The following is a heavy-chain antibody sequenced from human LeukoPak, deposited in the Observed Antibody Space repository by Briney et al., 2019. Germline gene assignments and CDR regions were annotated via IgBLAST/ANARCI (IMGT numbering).Heavy chain of an antibody. CDR1: GYSISSGYY. V-gene: IGHV4-38-2*02. D-gene: IGHD1-26*01. Sequence: SETLSLTCTVSGYSISSGYYWGWIRQPPGKGLEWIGSIYHSGSTYYNPSLKSRVTISVDTSKNQFSLKLSSVTAADTAVYYCARGGTSGSYLAYWGQGTLVTVSS. J-gene: IGHJ4*02. CDR3: ARGGTSGSYLAY. CDR2: IYHSGST.